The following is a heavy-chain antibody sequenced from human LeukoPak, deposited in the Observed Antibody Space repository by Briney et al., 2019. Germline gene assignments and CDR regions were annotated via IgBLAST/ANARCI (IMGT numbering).Heavy chain of an antibody. D-gene: IGHD5-24*01. Sequence: SVKVSCKASGGTFSSYAISWVRQAPGQGLEWMGRIIPILGIANYAQKFQGRVTITADKSTSTAYMELSSLRSEDTAVYYCARVRDGYNARPSQHWGQGTLVTVSS. CDR3: ARVRDGYNARPSQH. V-gene: IGHV1-69*04. J-gene: IGHJ1*01. CDR1: GGTFSSYA. CDR2: IIPILGIA.